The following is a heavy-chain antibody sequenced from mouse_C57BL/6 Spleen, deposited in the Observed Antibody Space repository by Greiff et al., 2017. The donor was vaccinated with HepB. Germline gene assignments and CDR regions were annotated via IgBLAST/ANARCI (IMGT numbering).Heavy chain of an antibody. D-gene: IGHD3-2*02. CDR1: GYTFTDHT. J-gene: IGHJ4*01. CDR3: ARSGQLRLRGNAMDY. Sequence: QVQLQQSDAELVKPGASVKISCKVSGYTFTDHTIHWMKQRPEQGLEWIGYIYPRDGSTKYNEKFKGKATLTADKSSSTAYMQLNSLTSEDSAVYYCARSGQLRLRGNAMDYWGQGTSVTVSS. CDR2: IYPRDGST. V-gene: IGHV1-78*01.